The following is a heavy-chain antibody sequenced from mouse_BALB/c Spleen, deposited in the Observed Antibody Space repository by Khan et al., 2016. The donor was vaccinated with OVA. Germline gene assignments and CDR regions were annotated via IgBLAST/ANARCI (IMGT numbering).Heavy chain of an antibody. CDR3: ARRTTGYTMDY. V-gene: IGHV1-4*01. D-gene: IGHD2-14*01. J-gene: IGHJ4*01. CDR2: INPRSDYT. Sequence: QVQLQQSGAELARPGASVKMSCKASGYTFPSNTMHLVKQRPGQGLEWIGYINPRSDYTIYNQKFKDKATLTADISSTTAYMQLSSLTSDDSAVYYCARRTTGYTMDYWGQGTSVTVSS. CDR1: GYTFPSNT.